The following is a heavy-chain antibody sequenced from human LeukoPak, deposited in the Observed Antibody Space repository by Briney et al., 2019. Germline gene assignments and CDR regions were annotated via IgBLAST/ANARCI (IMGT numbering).Heavy chain of an antibody. CDR1: GFTFSSYW. CDR3: ARDSYYYDSSGTDY. CDR2: IKQDGSEK. Sequence: GSLRLSCAASGFTFSSYWMSWVRQAPGKGLEWVANIKQDGSEKYYVDSVKGRFTISRDNAKNSLYLQMNSLRAEDTAVYYCARDSYYYDSSGTDYWGQGTLVTVSS. J-gene: IGHJ4*02. V-gene: IGHV3-7*01. D-gene: IGHD3-22*01.